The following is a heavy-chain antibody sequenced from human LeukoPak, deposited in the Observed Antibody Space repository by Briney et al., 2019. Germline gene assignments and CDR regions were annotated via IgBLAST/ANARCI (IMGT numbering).Heavy chain of an antibody. CDR2: INPNSGGT. V-gene: IGHV1-2*02. D-gene: IGHD6-6*01. Sequence: ASVKVSCKASGYTFTGNYMHWVRQAPGQGLEWMGWINPNSGGTNYAQKFQGRVTMTRDTSISTAYMELSRLRSDDTAVYYCARDLEQLVLVGSLDYWGQGTLVTVSS. CDR1: GYTFTGNY. J-gene: IGHJ4*02. CDR3: ARDLEQLVLVGSLDY.